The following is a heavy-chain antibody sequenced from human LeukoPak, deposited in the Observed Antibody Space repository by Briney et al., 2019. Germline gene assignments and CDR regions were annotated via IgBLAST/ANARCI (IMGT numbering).Heavy chain of an antibody. CDR1: GGTFSSYA. V-gene: IGHV1-69*06. CDR3: ARGYCSSTSCYAFDI. J-gene: IGHJ3*02. Sequence: SSVKVFCKASGGTFSSYAISWVRQAPGQGLEWMGGIIPIFGTANYAQKFQGRVTITADKSTSTAYMELSSLRSEDTAVYYCARGYCSSTSCYAFDIWGQGTMVTVSS. CDR2: IIPIFGTA. D-gene: IGHD2-2*01.